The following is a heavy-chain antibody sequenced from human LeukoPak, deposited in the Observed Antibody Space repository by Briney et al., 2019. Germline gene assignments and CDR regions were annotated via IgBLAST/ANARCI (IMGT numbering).Heavy chain of an antibody. CDR2: IIPIFGTA. D-gene: IGHD3-10*01. Sequence: SVKVSCKASGYTFTSYGISWVRQAPGQGLEWMGGIIPIFGTANYAQKFQGRVTITADESTSTAYMELSSLRSEDTAVYYCASGGRTYYYYYMDVWGKGTTVTVSS. V-gene: IGHV1-69*13. CDR1: GYTFTSYG. J-gene: IGHJ6*03. CDR3: ASGGRTYYYYYMDV.